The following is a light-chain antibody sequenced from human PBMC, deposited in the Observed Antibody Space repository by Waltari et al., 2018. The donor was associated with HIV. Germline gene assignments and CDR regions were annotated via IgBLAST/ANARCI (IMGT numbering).Light chain of an antibody. CDR2: AAS. J-gene: IGKJ1*01. CDR3: QQYDDWPRT. Sequence: EVVMTQSPATLSVSPGERAALACRASQSVSRNLAWYQQKPGQPPRLLIYAASTRASGVPVRISGTGSGTEFTLTISSLQSKDFAVYYCQQYDDWPRTFGQGTRVEIK. CDR1: QSVSRN. V-gene: IGKV3-15*01.